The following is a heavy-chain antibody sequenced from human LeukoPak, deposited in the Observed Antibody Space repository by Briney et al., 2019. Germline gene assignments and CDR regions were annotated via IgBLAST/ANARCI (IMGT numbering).Heavy chain of an antibody. V-gene: IGHV3-7*01. J-gene: IGHJ6*03. CDR3: ARGFTAGYYYYMDV. CDR2: IKQDGSEK. Sequence: GGSLRLSCAASGFTFSSYWMSWVRQAPGKGLEWVANIKQDGSEKYYVDSVKGRFTISRDNAKNSLYLQMNSLRAEDTAVYYCARGFTAGYYYYMDVWGKGTTVTVSS. CDR1: GFTFSSYW. D-gene: IGHD3-10*01.